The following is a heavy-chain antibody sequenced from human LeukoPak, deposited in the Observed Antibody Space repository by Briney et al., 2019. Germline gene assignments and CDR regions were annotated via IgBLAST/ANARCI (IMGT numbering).Heavy chain of an antibody. Sequence: ASVKVSCKASGYTFTGYYIHWVRQAPGQGLEWLGWISAYNGNTNYAQKLQGRVTMTTDTSTSTAYMELRSLRSDDTAVYYCARDHSSSGQLFDYWGQGTLVTVSS. CDR1: GYTFTGYY. CDR3: ARDHSSSGQLFDY. D-gene: IGHD6-13*01. V-gene: IGHV1-18*04. CDR2: ISAYNGNT. J-gene: IGHJ4*02.